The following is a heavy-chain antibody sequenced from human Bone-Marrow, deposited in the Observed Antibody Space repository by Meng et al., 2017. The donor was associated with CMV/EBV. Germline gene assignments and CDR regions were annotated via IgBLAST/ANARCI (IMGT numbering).Heavy chain of an antibody. J-gene: IGHJ5*02. CDR1: GFTFSTYS. CDR2: ITSSSSYI. Sequence: GEYLKISCAASGFTFSTYSMNWVRQAPGKGLEWVSSITSSSSYIYYSDSVKGRFTISRDNARNSLYLQMNSLRAEDTAVFYCARGPGGDGYNPGWFDPWGQGTLVTVSS. D-gene: IGHD5-24*01. V-gene: IGHV3-21*01. CDR3: ARGPGGDGYNPGWFDP.